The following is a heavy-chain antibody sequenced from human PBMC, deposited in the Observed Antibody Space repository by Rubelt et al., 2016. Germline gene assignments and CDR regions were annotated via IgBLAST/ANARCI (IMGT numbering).Heavy chain of an antibody. Sequence: ECGGGLVQPGGSLRLSCSASGFTFRSCAMHWVRQAPGKGLDWVSVIYSSGSTYYADSVKGRFTISRDNSKNTLYLQMNSLRAEDTAVYYRARVTFGGINAFDIWGQGTMVTVSS. J-gene: IGHJ3*02. CDR2: IYSSGST. D-gene: IGHD3-16*01. CDR3: ARVTFGGINAFDI. CDR1: GFTFRSCA. V-gene: IGHV3-66*01.